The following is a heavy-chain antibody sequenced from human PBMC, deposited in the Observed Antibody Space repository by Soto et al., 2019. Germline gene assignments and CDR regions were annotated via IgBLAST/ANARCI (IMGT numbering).Heavy chain of an antibody. V-gene: IGHV3-7*01. CDR1: GFNFSAYW. J-gene: IGHJ4*02. CDR3: ASPLLHDY. Sequence: EVQLVESGGDLVQPGGTRRLSCAASGFNFSAYWMSWVRQARGKGLEWVANINQDGDAKNYVDSVKGRFTISGDNAKNSLYLQMNSLRAEDTAMYYCASPLLHDYWGQGAMVAVSS. D-gene: IGHD1-26*01. CDR2: INQDGDAK.